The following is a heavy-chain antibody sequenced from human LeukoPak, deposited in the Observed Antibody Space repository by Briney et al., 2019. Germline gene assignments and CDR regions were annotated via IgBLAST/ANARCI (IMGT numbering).Heavy chain of an antibody. J-gene: IGHJ4*02. CDR1: GFTFSSYS. D-gene: IGHD3-22*01. CDR2: INTVGTYI. V-gene: IGHV3-21*01. CDR3: ARLRRNSDRSGFYYYYDY. Sequence: GGSLRLSCAASGFTFSSYSFNWVRQAPGKGLEWVSSINTVGTYIYYADSVRGRFTISRDNAENSLWLQMNSLRAEDSAVYYCARLRRNSDRSGFYYYYDYWGQGTPVTVSS.